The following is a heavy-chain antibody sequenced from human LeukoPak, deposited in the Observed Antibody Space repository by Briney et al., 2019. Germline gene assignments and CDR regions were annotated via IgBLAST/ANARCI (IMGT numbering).Heavy chain of an antibody. CDR3: AKGGRVRGVISNYYYYYMDV. V-gene: IGHV3-23*01. Sequence: GTLRLSCAASGFTFSSYGMSWVRQAPGKGLEWVSAISGSGGSTYYADSMKGRFTISRDNSKNTLYLQMNSLRAEDTAVYYCAKGGRVRGVISNYYYYYMDVWGKGTTVTISS. CDR1: GFTFSSYG. D-gene: IGHD3-10*01. J-gene: IGHJ6*03. CDR2: ISGSGGST.